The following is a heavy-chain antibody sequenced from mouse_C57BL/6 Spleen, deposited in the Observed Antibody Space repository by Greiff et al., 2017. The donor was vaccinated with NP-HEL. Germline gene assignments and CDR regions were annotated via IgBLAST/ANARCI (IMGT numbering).Heavy chain of an antibody. CDR1: GYAFTNYL. J-gene: IGHJ3*01. CDR3: ARSGNDLFAY. V-gene: IGHV1-54*01. CDR2: INPGSGGT. Sequence: QVQLKQSGAELVRPGTSVKVSCKASGYAFTNYLIEWVKQRPGQGLEWIGVINPGSGGTNYNEKFKGKATLTADKSSSTAYMQLSSLTSEDSAVYFCARSGNDLFAYWGQGTLVTVSA. D-gene: IGHD2-3*01.